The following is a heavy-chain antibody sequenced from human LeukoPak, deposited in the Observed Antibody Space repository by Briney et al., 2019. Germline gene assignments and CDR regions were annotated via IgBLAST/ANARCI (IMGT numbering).Heavy chain of an antibody. J-gene: IGHJ6*02. Sequence: GASVKVSCKASGYTFTNYDINWVRQATGQGLEWMGWMEPNRGNTGYAQKLQGRVTMTRNTSISTTYMELSGLRSEDTAVYYCARGFSYRMDVWGQGTTVTVSS. CDR2: MEPNRGNT. CDR1: GYTFTNYD. V-gene: IGHV1-8*01. CDR3: ARGFSYRMDV.